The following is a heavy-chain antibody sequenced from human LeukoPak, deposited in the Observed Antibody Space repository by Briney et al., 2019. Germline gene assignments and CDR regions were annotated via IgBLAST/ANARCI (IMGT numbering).Heavy chain of an antibody. V-gene: IGHV1-69*13. D-gene: IGHD3-3*01. CDR2: IIPILGTA. CDR3: ARDGQGITIFGVVPPESYFDY. CDR1: GGTFSSYA. J-gene: IGHJ4*02. Sequence: ASVKVSCKASGGTFSSYAISWVRQAPGQGLEWMGGIIPILGTANYAQKFQGRVTITADESTSTAYMELSSLRSEDTAVYYCARDGQGITIFGVVPPESYFDYWGQGTLVTVSS.